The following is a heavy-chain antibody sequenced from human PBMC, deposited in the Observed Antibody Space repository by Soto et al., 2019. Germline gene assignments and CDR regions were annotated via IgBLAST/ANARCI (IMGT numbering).Heavy chain of an antibody. CDR2: ISAYNGNT. Sequence: QVQLVQSGAEVKKPGASVKVSCKASGYTFTSYGISWVRQAPGQGLEWMGWISAYNGNTNYAQKLQGRVTMTTDTSTSTAYMELXXXRSXXTXXXXXXXXXXXXTVTTFGPLPLYMDVWGKGTTVTVSS. V-gene: IGHV1-18*01. CDR3: XXXXXXXTVTTFGPLPLYMDV. J-gene: IGHJ6*03. CDR1: GYTFTSYG. D-gene: IGHD4-17*01.